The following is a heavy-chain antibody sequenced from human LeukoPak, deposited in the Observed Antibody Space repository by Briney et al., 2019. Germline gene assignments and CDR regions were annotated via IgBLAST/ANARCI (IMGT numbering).Heavy chain of an antibody. CDR2: ISASGAST. CDR1: GFTFSSYA. D-gene: IGHD6-13*01. V-gene: IGHV3-23*01. J-gene: IGHJ4*02. CDR3: AKTVAASPFRYFDS. Sequence: GGSLRLSCAASGFTFSSYAMNWVRQAPGKGLEWVSIISASGASTYYADSVKGRFTISRDNSNNTLYLQMNSLRAEDTAIYYCAKTVAASPFRYFDSWGQGTLVTVSS.